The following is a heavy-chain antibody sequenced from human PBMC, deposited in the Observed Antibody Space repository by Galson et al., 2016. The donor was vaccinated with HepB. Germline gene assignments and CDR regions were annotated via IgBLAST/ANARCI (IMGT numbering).Heavy chain of an antibody. V-gene: IGHV4-4*02. Sequence: ETLSLTCTVSGGSISSSNWWSWVRQPPGEGLEWIGEIYHSQSTNYNASLKSRATISVDKSKNLFSLKLSSVTAADTAVYYCARVAGYATWDYFYGMDVWGQGTTVTVSS. J-gene: IGHJ6*02. CDR3: ARVAGYATWDYFYGMDV. D-gene: IGHD5-12*01. CDR1: GGSISSSNW. CDR2: IYHSQST.